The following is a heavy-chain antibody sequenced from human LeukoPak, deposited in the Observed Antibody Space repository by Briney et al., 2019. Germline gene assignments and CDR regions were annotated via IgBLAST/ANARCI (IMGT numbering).Heavy chain of an antibody. Sequence: GASVKVSCKASGYTFTSYYMHWVRQAPGQGLEWMGIINPSGGSTSYAQKFQGRVTMTRDMSTSTVYMELSSLRSDDTALYYCANNYGSGSYYDAFDIWGQGTMVTVSS. V-gene: IGHV1-46*01. CDR1: GYTFTSYY. CDR2: INPSGGST. CDR3: ANNYGSGSYYDAFDI. J-gene: IGHJ3*02. D-gene: IGHD3-10*01.